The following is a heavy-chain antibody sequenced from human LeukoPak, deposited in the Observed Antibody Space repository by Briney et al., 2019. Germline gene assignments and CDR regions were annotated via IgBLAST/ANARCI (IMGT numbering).Heavy chain of an antibody. V-gene: IGHV1-2*02. CDR2: INPNNGGT. J-gene: IGHJ4*02. CDR3: ARGVATTGAKFFDY. Sequence: GASVKVSCKASGYTFSVYYIHWLRQAPGQGLEWLGWINPNNGGTLYSQKFQGGVTMSRDTSTSAVYMELNRLTTDDTAVYFCARGVATTGAKFFDYWGQGTLVTVSS. D-gene: IGHD6-13*01. CDR1: GYTFSVYY.